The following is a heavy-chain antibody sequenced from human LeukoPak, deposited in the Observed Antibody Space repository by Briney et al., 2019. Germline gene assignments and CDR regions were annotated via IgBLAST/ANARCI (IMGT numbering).Heavy chain of an antibody. CDR2: INHSGST. CDR1: GGSFSGYY. CDR3: ARGPLRYFDWLSYPDAFDI. Sequence: PSETLSLTCAVYGGSFSGYYWSWIRQPPGKGLEWIGEINHSGSTNYNPSLKSRVTISVDTSKNQFSLKLSSVTAADTAVYYCARGPLRYFDWLSYPDAFDIWGQGTMVTVSS. J-gene: IGHJ3*02. D-gene: IGHD3-9*01. V-gene: IGHV4-34*01.